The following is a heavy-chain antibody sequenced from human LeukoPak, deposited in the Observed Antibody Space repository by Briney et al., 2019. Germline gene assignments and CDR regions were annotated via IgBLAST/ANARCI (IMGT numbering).Heavy chain of an antibody. D-gene: IGHD3-22*01. CDR1: GGSISSYY. CDR2: MYYSGST. CDR3: ARTTISGYLFDP. J-gene: IGHJ5*02. Sequence: PSETLSLTCTVSGGSISSYYWSWIRQPPGKGLEWIGYMYYSGSTHYNPTLKSRVTISVDTSKNQFSLKLSSVTAADTAVYYCARTTISGYLFDPWGQGTLVTVSS. V-gene: IGHV4-59*01.